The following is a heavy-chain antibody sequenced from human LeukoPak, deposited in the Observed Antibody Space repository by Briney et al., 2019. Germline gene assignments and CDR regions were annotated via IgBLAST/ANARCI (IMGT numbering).Heavy chain of an antibody. Sequence: GESLKISCKGSGYNFQKYWIGWVRQMPGKGLEWMGIIYPGDSDTKYSPSFQDQVTISADKSTSTAYLQWRRLRASDTAMYYCARRLLYSSGGKFDYWGQGTLVTVSS. CDR3: ARRLLYSSGGKFDY. V-gene: IGHV5-51*01. CDR2: IYPGDSDT. D-gene: IGHD6-19*01. CDR1: GYNFQKYW. J-gene: IGHJ4*02.